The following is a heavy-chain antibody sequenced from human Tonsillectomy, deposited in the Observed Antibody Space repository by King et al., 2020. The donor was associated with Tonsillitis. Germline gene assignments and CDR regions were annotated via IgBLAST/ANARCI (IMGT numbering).Heavy chain of an antibody. CDR3: ARDYSHLELLTGQAFDI. CDR1: GYTFTSYY. D-gene: IGHD2/OR15-2a*01. CDR2: INPSGGIT. J-gene: IGHJ3*02. V-gene: IGHV1-46*03. Sequence: VQLVESGAEVKKPGASVKVSCKASGYTFTSYYMHWVRQAPAQGLEWMGIINPSGGITTYAQKFQGRVTMTRDTSTSTVYMELSSLRSEDTAVYHCARDYSHLELLTGQAFDIWGQGTMVTVSS.